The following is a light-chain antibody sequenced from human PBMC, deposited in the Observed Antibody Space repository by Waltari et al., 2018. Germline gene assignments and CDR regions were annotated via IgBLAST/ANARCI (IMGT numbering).Light chain of an antibody. CDR1: QSLLHSSGNTF. J-gene: IGKJ3*01. Sequence: DIVMTQTPLSLSVTPGEPASISCRSSQSLLHSSGNTFLFWYLQRPGQPPRLLIYRISNRFSGVPDRVSGSGSGTDFTLKISRVEAEDVGVYYCMQALETPFTFGPGTKLDIK. V-gene: IGKV2-29*02. CDR2: RIS. CDR3: MQALETPFT.